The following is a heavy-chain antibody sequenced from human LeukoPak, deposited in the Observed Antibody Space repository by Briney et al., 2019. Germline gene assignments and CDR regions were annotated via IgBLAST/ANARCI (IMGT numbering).Heavy chain of an antibody. J-gene: IGHJ5*02. Sequence: SETLSLTCTVSGGSISGYHWSWIRQPPGKGLEWIGYIYYSGSTNCNPSLKSRVTISVDTSKNQFSLKLSSVTAADTAVYYCARATGFLPSSAWFDPWGQGTLVTVSS. CDR1: GGSISGYH. D-gene: IGHD2/OR15-2a*01. CDR2: IYYSGST. V-gene: IGHV4-59*01. CDR3: ARATGFLPSSAWFDP.